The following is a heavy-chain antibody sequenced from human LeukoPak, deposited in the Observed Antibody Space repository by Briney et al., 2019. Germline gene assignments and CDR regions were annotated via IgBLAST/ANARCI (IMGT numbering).Heavy chain of an antibody. Sequence: GGSLRLSCAASGFTFSSYGMHWVRQAPGKGLEWVAVISYDGSNKYYADSVKGRFTISRDSSKNTLYLQMHSLRAEDTAVYYCARSIVGATLSTYFDYWGQGTLVTVSS. CDR1: GFTFSSYG. D-gene: IGHD1-26*01. CDR2: ISYDGSNK. V-gene: IGHV3-30*03. J-gene: IGHJ4*02. CDR3: ARSIVGATLSTYFDY.